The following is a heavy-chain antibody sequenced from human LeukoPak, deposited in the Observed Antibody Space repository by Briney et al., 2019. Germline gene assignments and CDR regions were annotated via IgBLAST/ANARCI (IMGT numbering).Heavy chain of an antibody. CDR2: ISGSGGST. CDR3: AKEIYYSDHLYFQH. V-gene: IGHV3-23*01. D-gene: IGHD4-17*01. CDR1: GFTFSSYA. J-gene: IGHJ1*01. Sequence: GGSLRLSCVASGFTFSSYAMSWVRQAPGKGPEWVSTISGSGGSTYYADSVKGRFTISRDNSKNTLYLQMNSPRAEDTAVYYCAKEIYYSDHLYFQHWGQGTLVTVSS.